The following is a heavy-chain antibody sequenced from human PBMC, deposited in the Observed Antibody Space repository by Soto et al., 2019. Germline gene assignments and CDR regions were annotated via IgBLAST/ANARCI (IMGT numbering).Heavy chain of an antibody. J-gene: IGHJ4*02. CDR1: GFTFSDHY. CDR2: VRNKANSYST. CDR3: VRVHLGAPTRYFDY. Sequence: EVQLVESGGGLVQPVGSLRLSCAASGFTFSDHYMDWVRQAPGKGLEWVGRVRNKANSYSTQYAASVKGRFNVSRDDSENSVFLQMNSLKSDDTAVYYCVRVHLGAPTRYFDYLGQGTLVTVSS. V-gene: IGHV3-72*01.